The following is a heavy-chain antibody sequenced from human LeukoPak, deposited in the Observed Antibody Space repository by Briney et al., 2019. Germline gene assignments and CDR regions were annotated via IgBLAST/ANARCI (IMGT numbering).Heavy chain of an antibody. J-gene: IGHJ4*02. CDR3: AKDEGRLITNWYRQY. CDR2: ISSSSSYI. Sequence: GGSLRLSCAASGFTFSSYSMTWVRQAPGKGLEWVSSISSSSSYIYYADSVKGRFTISRDNAKNSLYLQLNSLTAEDTAMYYCAKDEGRLITNWYRQYWGQGTPVTVSS. D-gene: IGHD1-1*01. CDR1: GFTFSSYS. V-gene: IGHV3-21*01.